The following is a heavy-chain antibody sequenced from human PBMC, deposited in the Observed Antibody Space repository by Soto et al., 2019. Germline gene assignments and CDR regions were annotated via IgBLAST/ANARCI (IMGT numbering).Heavy chain of an antibody. V-gene: IGHV4-30-4*01. CDR3: ARVQMVPVDLYNFDY. CDR2: IYYSGST. CDR1: VGSISNADYY. J-gene: IGHJ4*02. Sequence: SETLSLTCTFSVGSISNADYYWSWFRQPPWKGLEWIGYIYYSGSTYYNPSLKSRVTISLDTSKNQFSLRLSSVTAADTAVYYCARVQMVPVDLYNFDYWGQGTLVTVS. D-gene: IGHD2-2*01.